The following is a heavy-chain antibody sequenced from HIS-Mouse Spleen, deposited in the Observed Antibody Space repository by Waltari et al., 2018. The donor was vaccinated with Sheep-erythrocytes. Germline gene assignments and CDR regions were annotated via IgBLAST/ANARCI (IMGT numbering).Heavy chain of an antibody. Sequence: EVQLVESGGGLLQPGRSLRLSCAASGFSFDDYAMHWVRQAPGTCCGWVSGSSLNSGSIGYADYVKGRFPISRDNAKNSLYLQMNSLRAEDTALYYCAKDISRNIVVVPADVGDYWGQGTLVTVSS. D-gene: IGHD2-2*01. CDR3: AKDISRNIVVVPADVGDY. J-gene: IGHJ4*02. CDR2: SSLNSGSI. CDR1: GFSFDDYA. V-gene: IGHV3-9*01.